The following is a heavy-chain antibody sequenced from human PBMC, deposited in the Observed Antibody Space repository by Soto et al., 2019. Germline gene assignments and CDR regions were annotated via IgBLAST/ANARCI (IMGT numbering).Heavy chain of an antibody. J-gene: IGHJ4*02. CDR1: GGSISSAAYC. V-gene: IGHV4-30-4*01. Sequence: QVQLQESGARLVSPSQTLSLTCTVSGGSISSAAYCWSWIRQSPDKGLEWIGHIYDGGTTYSSPSLKGRVTISADTSETQFSLKLNSVSAADTAVYYCPRGPSGDKVDFWGQGIQVTVSS. CDR3: PRGPSGDKVDF. D-gene: IGHD7-27*01. CDR2: IYDGGTT.